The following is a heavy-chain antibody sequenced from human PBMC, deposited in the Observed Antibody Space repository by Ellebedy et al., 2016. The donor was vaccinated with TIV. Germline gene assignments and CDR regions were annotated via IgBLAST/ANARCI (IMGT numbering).Heavy chain of an antibody. Sequence: AASVKVSCKASGYPFTSYGISWVRQAPGQGLEWMGWISGYNGNTDYAQKFQGRVTMTTDTSTSTAYMELRSLRSDDTAVYYCARDGGTMIFGVIVGGLDYWGRGTLVTVSS. D-gene: IGHD3-3*01. V-gene: IGHV1-18*04. CDR1: GYPFTSYG. CDR2: ISGYNGNT. J-gene: IGHJ4*02. CDR3: ARDGGTMIFGVIVGGLDY.